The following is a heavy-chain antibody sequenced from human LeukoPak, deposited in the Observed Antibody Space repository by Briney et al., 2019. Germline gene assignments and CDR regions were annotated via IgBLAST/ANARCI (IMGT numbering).Heavy chain of an antibody. V-gene: IGHV3-21*01. Sequence: GGSLRLSCAASGFTFSSYNMNWVRQAPGKGLEWVSSISSSSDYIYYADSVKGRFTISRDNAKNSLYLQMNSLRAEDTAVYYCARDLQRGGYDSSGPGDYWGQGTLVTVSS. CDR1: GFTFSSYN. CDR2: ISSSSDYI. D-gene: IGHD3-22*01. CDR3: ARDLQRGGYDSSGPGDY. J-gene: IGHJ4*02.